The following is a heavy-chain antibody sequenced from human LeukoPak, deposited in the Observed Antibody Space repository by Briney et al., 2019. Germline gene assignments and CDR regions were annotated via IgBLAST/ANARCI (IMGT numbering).Heavy chain of an antibody. CDR1: GGSISSSSYY. D-gene: IGHD6-13*01. V-gene: IGHV4-39*01. Sequence: SETLSLTCTVSGGSISSSSYYWGGIRQPPGKGLEWIGSIYYSGSTYYNPSLKSRVTISVDTSKNQFSLKLSSVTAADTAVYYCARGATGAAAGEPYYYYMDVWGKGTTVTVSS. J-gene: IGHJ6*03. CDR2: IYYSGST. CDR3: ARGATGAAAGEPYYYYMDV.